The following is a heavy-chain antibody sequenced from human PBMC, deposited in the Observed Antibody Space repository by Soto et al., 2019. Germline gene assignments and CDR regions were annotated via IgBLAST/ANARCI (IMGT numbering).Heavy chain of an antibody. CDR3: ARDYPPTDDDGDYDAFDL. CDR2: IWYDGSNK. CDR1: GFTFSSYG. Sequence: QVQLVESGGGVVQPGRSLRLSCAASGFTFSSYGMHWVRQAPGKGLEWVAVIWYDGSNKYYADSVKGRFTISRDNSKNTLYLQLNSLRAEDTAVYYCARDYPPTDDDGDYDAFDLWGQGTMVTVSS. J-gene: IGHJ3*01. D-gene: IGHD4-17*01. V-gene: IGHV3-33*01.